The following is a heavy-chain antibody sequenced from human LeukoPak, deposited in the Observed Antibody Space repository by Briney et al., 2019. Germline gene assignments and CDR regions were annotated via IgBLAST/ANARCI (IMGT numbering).Heavy chain of an antibody. D-gene: IGHD2-15*01. CDR1: GGTFSSYA. Sequence: SVKVSCKASGGTFSSYAISWVRQARGQGLKWMGRIIPIFGTANYAQKLQGKVTITTYESTSTAYMELSSLRSEDTAVYYCARERYRYCSGGSCYLPGYWGQGTLVTVS. V-gene: IGHV1-69*05. CDR3: ARERYRYCSGGSCYLPGY. J-gene: IGHJ4*02. CDR2: IIPIFGTA.